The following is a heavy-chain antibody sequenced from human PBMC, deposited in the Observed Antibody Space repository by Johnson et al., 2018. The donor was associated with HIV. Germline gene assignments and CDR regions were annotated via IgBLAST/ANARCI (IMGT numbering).Heavy chain of an antibody. J-gene: IGHJ3*02. CDR2: ITWNSGSI. CDR1: GFTFDDYA. CDR3: AKSRGGYSYGYDAFDI. D-gene: IGHD5-18*01. V-gene: IGHV3-9*01. Sequence: EVQLVESGGGLVQPGRSLRVSCAASGFTFDDYAMHWVRQAPGKGLEWVSGITWNSGSIGYADSVKGRFTISRDNSKNTLFLQMNSLRPEDTALYYCAKSRGGYSYGYDAFDIWGQGTMVTVSS.